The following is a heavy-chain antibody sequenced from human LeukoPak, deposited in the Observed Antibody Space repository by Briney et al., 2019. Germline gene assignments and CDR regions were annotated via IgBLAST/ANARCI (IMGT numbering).Heavy chain of an antibody. CDR1: GYTFTSYD. V-gene: IGHV1-8*01. D-gene: IGHD7-27*01. CDR2: MTPNSGFS. CDR3: VTNWGSRYYSDMDV. J-gene: IGHJ6*02. Sequence: GASVTVSCTASGYTFTSYDINWVRQAAGQGLEWMGWMTPNSGFSGYAHKFRGRVTMTGNTSISTAYMELSSLRSEDTAIYYCVTNWGSRYYSDMDVWGQGTTVTVSS.